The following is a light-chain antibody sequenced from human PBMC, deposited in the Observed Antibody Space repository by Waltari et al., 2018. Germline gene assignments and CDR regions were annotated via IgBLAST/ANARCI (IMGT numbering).Light chain of an antibody. CDR3: SSYTSIIPPFL. CDR1: SIDLGGYSF. CDR2: DVS. V-gene: IGLV2-14*01. J-gene: IGLJ1*01. Sequence: QSALTHPASVSGSPGQSITTPCTRSSIDLGGYSFVSWYQQHPGKAPKLIIYDVSHRRSGVSNRFSGSKSGNTASLTISGLQPEDEADYYCSSYTSIIPPFLFGTGTKVTVL.